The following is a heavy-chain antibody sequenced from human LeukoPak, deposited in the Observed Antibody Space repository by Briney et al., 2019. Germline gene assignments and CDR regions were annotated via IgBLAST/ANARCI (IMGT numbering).Heavy chain of an antibody. D-gene: IGHD3-3*01. J-gene: IGHJ5*02. Sequence: PSETLSLTCTVSGGSISSYYWSWIRQPAGNGLEWIGRIYTSGSANYNPSLKSRVTMSVDTSKNQFSLKLSSVTAADTAVYYCARDGFGYYDFWSGYYEGNWFDPWGQGTLVTVSS. V-gene: IGHV4-4*07. CDR3: ARDGFGYYDFWSGYYEGNWFDP. CDR2: IYTSGSA. CDR1: GGSISSYY.